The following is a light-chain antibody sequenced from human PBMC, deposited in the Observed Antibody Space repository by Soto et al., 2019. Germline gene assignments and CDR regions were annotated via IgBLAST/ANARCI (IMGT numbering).Light chain of an antibody. Sequence: QSALTQPASVSGSPGQSITISCTGTSSDVGGYNYVSWYQQHPGKAPKLMIYEVSKRPSGVPDSFSGSKSGNTASLTVSGLQAEDEADYYCNSYAGSNNWVFGGGTTLTVL. J-gene: IGLJ3*02. CDR3: NSYAGSNNWV. V-gene: IGLV2-8*01. CDR1: SSDVGGYNY. CDR2: EVS.